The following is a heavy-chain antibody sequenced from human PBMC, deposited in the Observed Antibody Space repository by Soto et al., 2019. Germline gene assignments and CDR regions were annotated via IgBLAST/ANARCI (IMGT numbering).Heavy chain of an antibody. D-gene: IGHD3-22*01. V-gene: IGHV4-4*02. CDR3: ASGFDSDGLYNGGHP. CDR1: GGSISTTNW. CDR2: ILHIGST. Sequence: VQLQESGPGLVKPSGTLSLTCTVSGGSISTTNWWSWVRQSPGKGLEWIGEILHIGSTNYNPSLKSRVTISIHTSKNQCSLRLSSVTAADTAVYYCASGFDSDGLYNGGHPWGQGTLVSVSS. J-gene: IGHJ5*02.